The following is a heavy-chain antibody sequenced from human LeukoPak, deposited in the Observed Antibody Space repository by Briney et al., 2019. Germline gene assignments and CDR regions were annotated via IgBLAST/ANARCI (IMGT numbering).Heavy chain of an antibody. Sequence: PGRSLRLSCAASGFTFSSYGMHWVRQAPGKGLEWVAGIWYDGSNKYYADSVKGRFTISRDNSKNTLYLQMNSLRAEDTAVYYCAKEGYCSGGSCYPWFDPWGQGTLVTVSS. V-gene: IGHV3-33*06. CDR1: GFTFSSYG. J-gene: IGHJ5*02. D-gene: IGHD2-15*01. CDR2: IWYDGSNK. CDR3: AKEGYCSGGSCYPWFDP.